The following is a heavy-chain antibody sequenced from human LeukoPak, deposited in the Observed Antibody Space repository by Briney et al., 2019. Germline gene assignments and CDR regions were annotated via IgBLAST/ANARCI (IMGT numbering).Heavy chain of an antibody. CDR3: ARNNGMDV. CDR1: GFALSSHW. CDR2: VNRDGSET. V-gene: IGHV3-7*03. Sequence: GGSLRLSCVASGFALSSHWMTWVRQVPGRGPEWVANVNRDGSETYYLGSVKGRFTISKDNAKNSLYLQMNSLRAEDTALYHCARNNGMDVWGQGTTVIVSS. J-gene: IGHJ6*02.